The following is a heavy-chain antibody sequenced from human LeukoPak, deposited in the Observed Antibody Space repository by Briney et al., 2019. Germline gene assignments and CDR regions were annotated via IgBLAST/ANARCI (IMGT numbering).Heavy chain of an antibody. CDR1: GFTFSSYA. V-gene: IGHV3-23*01. D-gene: IGHD3-16*01. CDR3: AKVQYYDYVWAYYFDY. Sequence: PGGSLRLSCAASGFTFSSYAMSWVRQAPGKGLEWVSAISGSGGSTYYADSVKGRFTISRDNSKNTLYLQMNSLRAEDTAVCYCAKVQYYDYVWAYYFDYWGQGTLVTVSS. CDR2: ISGSGGST. J-gene: IGHJ4*02.